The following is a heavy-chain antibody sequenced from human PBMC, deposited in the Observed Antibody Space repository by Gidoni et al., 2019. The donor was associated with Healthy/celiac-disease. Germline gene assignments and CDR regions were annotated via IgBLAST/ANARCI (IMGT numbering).Heavy chain of an antibody. D-gene: IGHD6-13*01. J-gene: IGHJ3*02. Sequence: QVQLVQSGAEVKKPGASVTVSCQVSGYTLPELSIHWVRQAPGKGLEWMGGFDPEDGETIYAQKFQGRVTMTEDTSTDTAYMELSSLRSEDTAVYYCATDRFFLLAAAGHSDAFDIWGQGTMVTVSS. CDR3: ATDRFFLLAAAGHSDAFDI. CDR1: GYTLPELS. CDR2: FDPEDGET. V-gene: IGHV1-24*01.